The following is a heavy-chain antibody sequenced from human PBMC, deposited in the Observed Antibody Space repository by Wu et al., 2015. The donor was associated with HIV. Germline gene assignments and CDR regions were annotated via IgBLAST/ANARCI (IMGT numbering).Heavy chain of an antibody. CDR1: RDTFKRFA. D-gene: IGHD5-12*01. J-gene: IGHJ6*03. CDR3: AFGQAATISDYYYMDV. Sequence: QVQLVQSGAEIKKPGSSVKVSCKASRDTFKRFAISWVRQAPGQGLEWIGWIVPNNGGTNYALKFQGRVTMTGDTSISTAYVELRRLRFDDTAVYYCAFGQAATISDYYYMDVWGKGTTVTVSS. V-gene: IGHV1-2*02. CDR2: IVPNNGGT.